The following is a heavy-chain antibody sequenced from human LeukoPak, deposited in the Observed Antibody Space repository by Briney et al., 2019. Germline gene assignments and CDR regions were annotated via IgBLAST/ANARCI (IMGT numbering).Heavy chain of an antibody. V-gene: IGHV4-31*03. CDR2: IYYSGST. CDR3: ARGKGDWFDP. D-gene: IGHD3-16*01. Sequence: SQTLSLTCTVSGGSISSGGYYWSWIRQHPGKGLEWIGYIYYSGSTYYNPSLKSRVTLSVDTSKNQFSLKLSAVTAADTAVYYCARGKGDWFDPWGQGTLVTVSS. CDR1: GGSISSGGYY. J-gene: IGHJ5*02.